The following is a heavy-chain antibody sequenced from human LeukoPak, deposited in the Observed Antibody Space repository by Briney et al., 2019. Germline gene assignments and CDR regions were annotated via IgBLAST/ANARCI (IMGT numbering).Heavy chain of an antibody. D-gene: IGHD6-19*01. CDR2: IYFSGST. CDR3: ARRAVAGGYWYFDL. Sequence: SETLSLTCTVSGVSITSFYWSWIRQPPGKGLEWIGYIYFSGSTYYNPSLKSRVTISVDTSKNQFSLNLSSVTAADTALYYCARRAVAGGYWYFDLWGRGALVTVSS. CDR1: GVSITSFY. J-gene: IGHJ2*01. V-gene: IGHV4-59*08.